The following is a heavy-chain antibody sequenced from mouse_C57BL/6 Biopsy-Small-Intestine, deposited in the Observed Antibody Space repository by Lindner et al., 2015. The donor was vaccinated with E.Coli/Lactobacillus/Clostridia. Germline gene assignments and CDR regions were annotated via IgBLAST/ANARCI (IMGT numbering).Heavy chain of an antibody. CDR3: ARRYGTGFAWFAY. CDR2: INPYNGGT. D-gene: IGHD1-1*01. CDR1: GYTFTDYY. J-gene: IGHJ3*01. Sequence: VQLQESGPVLVKPGASVKMSCKASGYTFTDYYMNWVKQSHGKSLEWIGVINPYNGGTGYNQKFKGKATLTVDKSSSTAYMELDSLTSQDSAVYYCARRYGTGFAWFAYWGQGTLVTVSA. V-gene: IGHV1-19*01.